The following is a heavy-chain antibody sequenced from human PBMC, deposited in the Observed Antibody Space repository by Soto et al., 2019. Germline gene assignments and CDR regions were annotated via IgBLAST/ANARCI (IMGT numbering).Heavy chain of an antibody. Sequence: SDTLSLTCTVSGGSIGIYYWSWIRQPPGKGLEWIGYIFDTGSTNYNPSLESRVTISVDTSKNQFPLKLTSVTAADTAIYYCARGPNRFYFDSWGQGTLVTVSS. CDR1: GGSIGIYY. V-gene: IGHV4-59*12. CDR3: ARGPNRFYFDS. D-gene: IGHD3-3*01. J-gene: IGHJ4*02. CDR2: IFDTGST.